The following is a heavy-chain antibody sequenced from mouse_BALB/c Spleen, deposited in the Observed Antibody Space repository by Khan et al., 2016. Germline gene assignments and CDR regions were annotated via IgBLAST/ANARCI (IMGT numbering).Heavy chain of an antibody. D-gene: IGHD1-2*01. J-gene: IGHJ1*01. CDR2: IRYSGST. V-gene: IGHV3-2*02. Sequence: EVQLQEAGPGLVKPSQSLSLTCTVTGYSITSDYAWNWIRQFTGNKLEWMGYIRYSGSTTYNPTLKSRTSLTRDTSKNQLFLHLYSVTPEDTATYYCTRAPTATRYFAVWGAGTTVTVSS. CDR1: GYSITSDYA. CDR3: TRAPTATRYFAV.